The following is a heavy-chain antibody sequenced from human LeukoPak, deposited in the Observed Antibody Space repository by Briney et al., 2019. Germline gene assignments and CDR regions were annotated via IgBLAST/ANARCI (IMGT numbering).Heavy chain of an antibody. Sequence: SETLSLTCAVSGGSISSYYWSWIRQPPGKGLEWIGYIYYSGYTNYNPSLKSRVTISVDTSKNQLSLKLSSVTAADTAVYYCARGDDNSGYYYIDYWGQGTLVTVSS. D-gene: IGHD3-22*01. CDR3: ARGDDNSGYYYIDY. CDR2: IYYSGYT. CDR1: GGSISSYY. V-gene: IGHV4-59*01. J-gene: IGHJ4*02.